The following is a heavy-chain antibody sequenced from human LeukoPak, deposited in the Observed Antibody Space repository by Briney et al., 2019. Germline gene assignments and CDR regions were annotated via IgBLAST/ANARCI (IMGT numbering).Heavy chain of an antibody. CDR3: ARYCSGGNCYSGLVY. CDR1: RFTFSGYA. Sequence: GGSLRLSCAASRFTFSGYAMTWVRQAPGRGLEWVSTIRGSGGSTYYADSVKGRFTISRDISKNTVYLQMNNLRAEDTAVYYCARYCSGGNCYSGLVYGGQGTLVAVSS. J-gene: IGHJ4*02. V-gene: IGHV3-23*01. CDR2: IRGSGGST. D-gene: IGHD2-15*01.